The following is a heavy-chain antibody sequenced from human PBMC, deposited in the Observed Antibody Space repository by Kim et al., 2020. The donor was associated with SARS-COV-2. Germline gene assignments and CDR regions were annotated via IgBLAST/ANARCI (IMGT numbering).Heavy chain of an antibody. J-gene: IGHJ5*01. CDR1: GYSFSGYY. Sequence: ASVKVSCKASGYSFSGYYIHWVRQAPGQGLEWMGWINPHNGATKYAQIFQGAVTMTRDASISTAYMDLSSLRSDNTAVYYCARDGGYNNGWFDFWGHGTLVTVSS. D-gene: IGHD3-16*01. CDR3: ARDGGYNNGWFDF. V-gene: IGHV1-2*02. CDR2: INPHNGAT.